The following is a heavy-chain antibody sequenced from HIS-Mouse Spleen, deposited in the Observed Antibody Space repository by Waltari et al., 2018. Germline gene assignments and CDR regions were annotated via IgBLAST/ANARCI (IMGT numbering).Heavy chain of an antibody. CDR2: IYYSGTT. CDR3: ARQTMVRGVIISYNWFDP. Sequence: QLQLQESGPGLVKPSETLSLTCTVSGGSISSSSYYWGWIRQPPGKGLAWIGSIYYSGTTYYNPSLKSRVTISVDTSKNQFSLKLSSVTAADTAVYYCARQTMVRGVIISYNWFDPWGQGTLVTVSS. D-gene: IGHD3-10*01. V-gene: IGHV4-39*01. CDR1: GGSISSSSYY. J-gene: IGHJ5*02.